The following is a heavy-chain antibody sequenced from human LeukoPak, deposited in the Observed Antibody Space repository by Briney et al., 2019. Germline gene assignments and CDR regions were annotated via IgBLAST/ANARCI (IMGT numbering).Heavy chain of an antibody. Sequence: GVSVKVSCKASGYTFTEYYLNWVRQAPGQGLEWMGWISPYSGATHYAQIFQGRVTMTRDTSISTAYMEVSSLRSDDSAVYFCARTLTTATWDYWGQGTLVTVSS. CDR2: ISPYSGAT. CDR3: ARTLTTATWDY. CDR1: GYTFTEYY. J-gene: IGHJ4*02. V-gene: IGHV1-2*02. D-gene: IGHD4-17*01.